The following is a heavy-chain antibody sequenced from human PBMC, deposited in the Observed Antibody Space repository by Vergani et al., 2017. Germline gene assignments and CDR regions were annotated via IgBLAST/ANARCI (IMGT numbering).Heavy chain of an antibody. CDR3: ARALVVVPAATTEYYYYYGMDV. D-gene: IGHD2-2*01. V-gene: IGHV1-69*12. CDR2: IIPIFGTA. J-gene: IGHJ6*02. Sequence: QVQLVQSGAEVKKPGSSVKVSCKASGGTFSSYAISWVRQAPGQGLEWMGGIIPIFGTANYAQKFQGRVTITADESTSTAYMVLSSLRSEDTAVYYCARALVVVPAATTEYYYYYGMDVWGQGTTVTVSS. CDR1: GGTFSSYA.